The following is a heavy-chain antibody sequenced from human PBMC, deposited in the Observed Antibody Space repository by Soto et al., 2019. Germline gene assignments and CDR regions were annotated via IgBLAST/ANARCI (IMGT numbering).Heavy chain of an antibody. V-gene: IGHV4-31*03. J-gene: IGHJ6*02. CDR3: ARDRVEYQLGSNGMDV. CDR2: IYYSGST. Sequence: PSATLSLTCTVSGGSISSGGYYWSWIRQHPGKGLEWIGYIYYSGSTYYNPSLKSRVTISVDTSKNQFSLKLSSVTAADTAVYYCARDRVEYQLGSNGMDVWGQGTTVTVSS. CDR1: GGSISSGGYY. D-gene: IGHD2-2*01.